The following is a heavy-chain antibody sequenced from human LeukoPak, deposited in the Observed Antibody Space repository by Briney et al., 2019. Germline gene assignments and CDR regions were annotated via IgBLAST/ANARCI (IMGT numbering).Heavy chain of an antibody. Sequence: GESLKISCKGFGYSFTSFWIGWVRQMPGKGLERMGIIYPGGSIIHYSPSFQGQVSISVDKSISTAYLQWSSLRASDTAMYYCARRKYNSPWPDPWGQGTPVTVSS. J-gene: IGHJ5*02. CDR2: IYPGGSII. V-gene: IGHV5-51*01. CDR3: ARRKYNSPWPDP. CDR1: GYSFTSFW. D-gene: IGHD1-14*01.